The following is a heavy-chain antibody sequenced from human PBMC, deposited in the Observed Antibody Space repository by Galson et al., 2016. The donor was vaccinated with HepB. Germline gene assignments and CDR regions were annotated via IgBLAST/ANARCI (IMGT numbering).Heavy chain of an antibody. V-gene: IGHV4-59*13. Sequence: SETLSLTCTVSGGSISGYYWSWIRQPPGKGLEWIGYIYHSGSTIYNPSLKSRVTISIDTSRNQFSLGLNSVTAADTAVYYCARDGTMFGVAAHWFDPWGQGTLVTVSS. CDR2: IYHSGST. D-gene: IGHD3-3*01. CDR3: ARDGTMFGVAAHWFDP. CDR1: GGSISGYY. J-gene: IGHJ5*02.